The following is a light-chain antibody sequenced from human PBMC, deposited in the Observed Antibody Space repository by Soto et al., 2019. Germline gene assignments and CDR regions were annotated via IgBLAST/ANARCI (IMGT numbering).Light chain of an antibody. CDR2: EVS. J-gene: IGLJ1*01. Sequence: QSALTQPASVSGSPGQSITISCTGTSSDVGGYNYVSWYQQHPGKAPKLMIYEVSHRPSGISNRFSGSKSGNTASLTISGLQAEDEADYYCSSYTSSSTHYVFGTGTKLTVL. V-gene: IGLV2-14*01. CDR3: SSYTSSSTHYV. CDR1: SSDVGGYNY.